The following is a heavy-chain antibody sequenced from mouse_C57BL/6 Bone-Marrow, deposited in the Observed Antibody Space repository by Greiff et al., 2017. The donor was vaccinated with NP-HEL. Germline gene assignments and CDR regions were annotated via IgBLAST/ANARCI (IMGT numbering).Heavy chain of an antibody. J-gene: IGHJ2*01. V-gene: IGHV1-69*01. CDR3: ARLVGLFINDY. CDR1: GYTFTSYW. CDR2: IDPSDSYT. Sequence: QVQLKQPGAELVMPGASVKLSCKASGYTFTSYWMHWVKQRPGQGLEWIGEIDPSDSYTNYNQKFKGKSTLTVDKSSSTAYMQLSSLTSEDSAVYYCARLVGLFINDYWGQGTTLTVSS. D-gene: IGHD1-1*01.